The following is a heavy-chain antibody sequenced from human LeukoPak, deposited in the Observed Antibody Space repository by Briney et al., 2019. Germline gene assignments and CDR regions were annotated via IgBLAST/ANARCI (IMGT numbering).Heavy chain of an antibody. CDR1: GFTFSSYS. V-gene: IGHV3-21*01. D-gene: IGHD3-10*02. CDR2: ISSSSSYI. Sequence: GGSLRLSCVASGFTFSSYSMNWVRQAPGKGLEWVSFISSSSSYIYYADSVKGRFTISRDNAKNSLYLQMNSLRAEDTAVYYCAELGITMIGGVWGKGTTVTISS. CDR3: AELGITMIGGV. J-gene: IGHJ6*04.